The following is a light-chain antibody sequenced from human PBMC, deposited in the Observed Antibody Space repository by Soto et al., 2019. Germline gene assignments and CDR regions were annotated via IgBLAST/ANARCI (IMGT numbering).Light chain of an antibody. J-gene: IGKJ3*01. CDR3: QQYGSSLLFT. V-gene: IGKV3-20*01. Sequence: EIVLTQSPGTLSLSPGERATLSCRASQSVSSSYLAWYQQKPGQAPRLLIYGASSKATGIPDRFSGSGSGTEFTLTISRLETEDFAVYYCQQYGSSLLFTFGPGTKVDI. CDR1: QSVSSSY. CDR2: GAS.